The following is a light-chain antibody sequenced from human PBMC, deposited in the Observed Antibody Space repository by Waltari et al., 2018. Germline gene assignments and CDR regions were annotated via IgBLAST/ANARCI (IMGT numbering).Light chain of an antibody. V-gene: IGKV1-5*01. Sequence: DIQMTQSPSTLSASVGDRVTITCRASQIIRAWLAWYQPRPGKAPKLLISDASILERGVPSRFSGSGSGTEFTLTINSLQPDDFATYYCHQYTNFPLTFGGGTTVEIK. CDR3: HQYTNFPLT. J-gene: IGKJ4*01. CDR2: DAS. CDR1: QIIRAW.